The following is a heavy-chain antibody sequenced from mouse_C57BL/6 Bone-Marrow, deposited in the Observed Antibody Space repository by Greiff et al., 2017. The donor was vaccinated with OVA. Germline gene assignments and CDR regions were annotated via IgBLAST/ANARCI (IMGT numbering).Heavy chain of an antibody. J-gene: IGHJ2*01. CDR2: IYPGNSDT. CDR3: TRELTTVVAPDY. CDR1: GYTFTSYW. Sequence: EVQLQQSGTVLARPGASVKMSCKTSGYTFTSYWMHWVKQRPGQGLEWIGAIYPGNSDTSYNQKFKGKAKLTAVTSASTAYMELSSLTNEDSAVYYCTRELTTVVAPDYWGQGTTLTVSS. D-gene: IGHD1-1*01. V-gene: IGHV1-5*01.